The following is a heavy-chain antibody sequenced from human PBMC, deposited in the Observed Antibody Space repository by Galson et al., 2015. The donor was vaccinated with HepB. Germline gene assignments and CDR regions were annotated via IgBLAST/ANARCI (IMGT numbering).Heavy chain of an antibody. CDR1: GFTFSSYW. D-gene: IGHD1-26*01. CDR2: INEDGSEK. Sequence: SLRLSCAASGFTFSSYWMNWVRQAPGSGLEWVAIINEDGSEKHYVDSVKGRFTVSRDNAKNTLFLQLNSLRAEDRAVYYCARVGRGSGTYTPHWGQGTLVTVSS. J-gene: IGHJ4*02. CDR3: ARVGRGSGTYTPH. V-gene: IGHV3-7*01.